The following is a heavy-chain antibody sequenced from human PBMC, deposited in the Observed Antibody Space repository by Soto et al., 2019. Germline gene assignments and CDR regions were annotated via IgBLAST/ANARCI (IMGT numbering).Heavy chain of an antibody. CDR3: ARGRIAALYYYGMDV. CDR2: INHSGST. Sequence: SETLSLTCAVYGGSFSGYYWSWIRQPPGKGLEWIGEINHSGSTNYNPSLKSRVTISVDTSKNQFSLKLSPVTAADTAVYYCARGRIAALYYYGMDVWGQGTTVTVSS. J-gene: IGHJ6*02. V-gene: IGHV4-34*01. D-gene: IGHD6-6*01. CDR1: GGSFSGYY.